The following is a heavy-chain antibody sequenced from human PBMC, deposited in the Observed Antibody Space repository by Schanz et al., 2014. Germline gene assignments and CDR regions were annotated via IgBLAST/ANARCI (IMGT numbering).Heavy chain of an antibody. CDR3: VKDPEKYNWNDVEGMDG. J-gene: IGHJ6*01. D-gene: IGHD1-1*01. CDR2: INGNGGIT. V-gene: IGHV3-NL1*01. CDR1: GFNISTYG. Sequence: QVQLVESGGGVVQPGRSLRLSCAASGFNISTYGMHWVRQAPGKGLEWVSAINGNGGITYYADPVKGRFTISRDNSKNTLYLQMKSLRVEDTAVYYCVKDPEKYNWNDVEGMDGWGPGTTVTVSS.